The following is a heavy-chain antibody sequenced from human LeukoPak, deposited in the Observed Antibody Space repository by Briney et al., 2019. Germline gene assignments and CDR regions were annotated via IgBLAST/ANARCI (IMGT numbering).Heavy chain of an antibody. V-gene: IGHV4-34*01. CDR1: GGSSSGYY. CDR3: ARGNSSSWYEFDC. D-gene: IGHD6-13*01. J-gene: IGHJ4*02. CDR2: INHSGST. Sequence: SETLSLTCAVYGGSSSGYYWSWIRQPPGKGLEWIGEINHSGSTNYNPSLKSRVTISVDTSKNQFSLKLSSVTAADTAVYYCARGNSSSWYEFDCWGQGTLVTVSS.